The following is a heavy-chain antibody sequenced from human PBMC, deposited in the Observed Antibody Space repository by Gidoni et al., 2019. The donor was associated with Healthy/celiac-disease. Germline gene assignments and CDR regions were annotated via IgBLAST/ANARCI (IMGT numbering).Heavy chain of an antibody. CDR1: GFPFGDFA. D-gene: IGHD3-22*01. Sequence: EVQLVEAGGGLVQPGRSLRLPCPASGFPFGDFAMSWLRQAPGKGLEWVGLSRSKAYGGTTEYAASVKGRFTISRDDSKSIAYLQMNSLKTEDTAVYYCTRNTYYYDSSGYYPFSADFDYWGQGTLVTVSS. CDR3: TRNTYYYDSSGYYPFSADFDY. J-gene: IGHJ4*02. CDR2: SRSKAYGGTT. V-gene: IGHV3-49*03.